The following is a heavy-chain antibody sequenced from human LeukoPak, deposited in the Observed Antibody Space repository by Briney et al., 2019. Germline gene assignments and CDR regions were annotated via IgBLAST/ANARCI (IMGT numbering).Heavy chain of an antibody. D-gene: IGHD3-10*01. CDR1: GFTFRTYW. CDR3: ARPSYGSGSYSY. CDR2: INHSGST. J-gene: IGHJ4*02. Sequence: GSLRLSCAASGFTFRTYWMSWVRQPPGKGLEWIGEINHSGSTNYNPSLKSRVTISVDTSKNQFSLKLSSVTAADTAVYYCARPSYGSGSYSYWGQGTLVTVSS. V-gene: IGHV4-34*01.